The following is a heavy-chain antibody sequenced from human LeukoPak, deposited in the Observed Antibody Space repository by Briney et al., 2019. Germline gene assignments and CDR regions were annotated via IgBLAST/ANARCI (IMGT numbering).Heavy chain of an antibody. CDR1: GGSISDHY. J-gene: IGHJ4*02. CDR3: ARGSVVAATLRFDY. V-gene: IGHV4-34*01. D-gene: IGHD2-15*01. CDR2: INHSGGT. Sequence: PSETLSLTCAVYGGSISDHYWSWIRQPPGKGLEWIGEINHSGGTNYNPSLKSPVTISVDTSKNQFSLKLSSVTAADTAVYYCARGSVVAATLRFDYWGQGTLVTVSS.